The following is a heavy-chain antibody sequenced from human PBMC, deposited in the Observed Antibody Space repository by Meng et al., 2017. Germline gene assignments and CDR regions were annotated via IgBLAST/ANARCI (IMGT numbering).Heavy chain of an antibody. Sequence: GESLKISCAASGFTFSSYAMSWVRQAPGKGLEWVSAISGSGGSTYYADSVKGRFNISRGNSKNTLYLQMNSLRAEDTDVYYCAKGGRRPTYSYCYVSFCFDYWGQGNLVTVSS. CDR2: ISGSGGST. V-gene: IGHV3-23*01. J-gene: IGHJ4*02. CDR3: AKGGRRPTYSYCYVSFCFDY. CDR1: GFTFSSYA. D-gene: IGHD5-18*01.